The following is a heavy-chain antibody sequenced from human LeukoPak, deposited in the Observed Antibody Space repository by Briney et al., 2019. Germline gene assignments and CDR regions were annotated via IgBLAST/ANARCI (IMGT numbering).Heavy chain of an antibody. CDR1: GGSISSYY. CDR2: IYYSGST. D-gene: IGHD6-13*01. CDR3: ARVRAAAGIYYFDY. Sequence: SETLSLTCTVSGGSISSYYWTWIRQPPGKGLEWLGYIYYSGSTNYNPSLKSRVTISLDTSRNQFSLRLTSVTAADTAVYYCARVRAAAGIYYFDYWGQGTLVTVSS. J-gene: IGHJ4*02. V-gene: IGHV4-59*01.